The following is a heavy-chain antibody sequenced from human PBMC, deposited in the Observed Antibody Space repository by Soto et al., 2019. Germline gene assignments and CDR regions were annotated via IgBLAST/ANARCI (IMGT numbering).Heavy chain of an antibody. D-gene: IGHD6-19*01. CDR3: ARRHLAVAVSPWFDP. V-gene: IGHV2-26*01. CDR2: IDSSGEK. Sequence: QVTLKESGPVLVKPTETLTLRCTVSGLSITDSEMGVSWIRQPPGQPLEWLAHIDSSGEKSYRTFLKSRLAISKATSKRQIVLTMTIMDPADTATYYCARRHLAVAVSPWFDPWGQGIPVTVSS. CDR1: GLSITDSEMG. J-gene: IGHJ5*02.